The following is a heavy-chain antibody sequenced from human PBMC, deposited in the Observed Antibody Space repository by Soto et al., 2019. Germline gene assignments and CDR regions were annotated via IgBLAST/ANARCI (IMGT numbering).Heavy chain of an antibody. CDR3: ARGPYCGGDCYSGTYYFDY. D-gene: IGHD2-21*02. CDR2: IIPVFGTA. CDR1: GDTFSSYT. V-gene: IGHV1-69*12. Sequence: QVQLVQSGAEVKKPGSSMKVSCKASGDTFSSYTLSWVRQAPGQGLEWMGGIIPVFGTAKYAQKLQGRVTFTADESTSTAYMELSSLRYEDTAMYYCARGPYCGGDCYSGTYYFDYWGQGTLVTVSS. J-gene: IGHJ4*02.